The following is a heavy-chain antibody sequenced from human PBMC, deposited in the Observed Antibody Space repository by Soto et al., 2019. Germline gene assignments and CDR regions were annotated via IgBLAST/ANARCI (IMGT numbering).Heavy chain of an antibody. CDR1: GFTFRSDW. Sequence: GGSLRLSFAASGFTFRSDWMSWVRQDPGKGLEWVANIKQDGSEKYYVHSVKGRFTISRDNAKNSLYLQMNSLRAEDTAVYYCARDTRWNSGLDYWGQGT. D-gene: IGHD1-1*01. V-gene: IGHV3-7*01. CDR2: IKQDGSEK. CDR3: ARDTRWNSGLDY. J-gene: IGHJ4*02.